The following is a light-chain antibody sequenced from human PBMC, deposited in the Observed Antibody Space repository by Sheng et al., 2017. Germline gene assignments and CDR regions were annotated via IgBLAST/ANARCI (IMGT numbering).Light chain of an antibody. CDR3: QQYNSYSWT. Sequence: DIQMTQSPSTLSASVGDRVTITCRASQSISSWLAWYQQKPGKAPKLLIYKASSLESGVPLRFSGSGSGTEFTLTISSLQPDDFATYYCQQYNSYSWTFG. J-gene: IGKJ1*01. CDR1: QSISSW. CDR2: KAS. V-gene: IGKV1-5*03.